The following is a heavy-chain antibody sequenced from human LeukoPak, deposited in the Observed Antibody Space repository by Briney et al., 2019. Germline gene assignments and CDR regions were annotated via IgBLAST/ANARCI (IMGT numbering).Heavy chain of an antibody. J-gene: IGHJ4*02. CDR2: ISSSGSSI. CDR3: ARGGYISGWYSSPDY. D-gene: IGHD6-19*01. V-gene: IGHV3-11*01. CDR1: GFTFSDHY. Sequence: GGSLRLSCAASGFTFSDHYMSWIRQAPGKGLEWVSYISSSGSSIYYADSVKGRFTISRDNAKNSLFLQMNSLRAEDTAVYYCARGGYISGWYSSPDYWGQGTLVTVSS.